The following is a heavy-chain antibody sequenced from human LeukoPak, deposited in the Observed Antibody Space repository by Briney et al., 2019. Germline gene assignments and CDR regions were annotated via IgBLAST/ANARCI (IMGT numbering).Heavy chain of an antibody. CDR1: GGSFSGYY. Sequence: SETLSLTCAVYGGSFSGYYWSWIRQPPGKGLEWIGEINHSGSTNYNPSLKGRVTISVDTSKNQFSLKLSSVTAADTAVYYCARVVTIFGVVTYYYYGMDVWGQGTTVTVSS. CDR3: ARVVTIFGVVTYYYYGMDV. CDR2: INHSGST. V-gene: IGHV4-34*01. J-gene: IGHJ6*02. D-gene: IGHD3-3*01.